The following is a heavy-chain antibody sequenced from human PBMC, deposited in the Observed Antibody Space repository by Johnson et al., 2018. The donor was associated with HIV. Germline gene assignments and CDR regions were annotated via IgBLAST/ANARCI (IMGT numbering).Heavy chain of an antibody. V-gene: IGHV3-20*04. J-gene: IGHJ3*01. CDR1: GFTFSSYA. CDR2: INWNGGST. D-gene: IGHD2-15*01. CDR3: VRDTGYCSGGRCDDAFDV. Sequence: VQLVESGGGLVQPGGSLKLSCAASGFTFSSYAMHWVRQTPGKGLEWVSGINWNGGSTGFADSVKGRFTISRDNAKNSMYLQMNSLRVEDTALYYCVRDTGYCSGGRCDDAFDVWGQGTVVTVSS.